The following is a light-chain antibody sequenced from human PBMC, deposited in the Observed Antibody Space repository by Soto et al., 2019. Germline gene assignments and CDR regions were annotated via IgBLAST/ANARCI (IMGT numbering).Light chain of an antibody. CDR2: GAS. CDR1: QSVSSN. V-gene: IGKV3-15*01. J-gene: IGKJ5*01. CDR3: QQYNNWPIT. Sequence: EIVMTQSPATLSVSPGERATLSCRASQSVSSNLAWYQQKPGQAPRLLIYGASTRATGVPARFSGSGSGTEVTLTSSSRQSEDFAVYYCQQYNNWPITFGQGTRLEIK.